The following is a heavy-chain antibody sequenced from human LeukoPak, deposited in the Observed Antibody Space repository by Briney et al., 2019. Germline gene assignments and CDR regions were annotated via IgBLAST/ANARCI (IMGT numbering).Heavy chain of an antibody. V-gene: IGHV3-30*03. CDR3: ARDESVDTATTNYGMDV. CDR1: GFIFSSYG. Sequence: GGSLRLSCAASGFIFSSYGMHWVRQAPGKGLEWVAVISYDGSNKYYADSVKGRFTISRDNSKNTLYLQMNSLRAEDTAVYYCARDESVDTATTNYGMDVWGQGTTVTVSS. D-gene: IGHD5-18*01. CDR2: ISYDGSNK. J-gene: IGHJ6*02.